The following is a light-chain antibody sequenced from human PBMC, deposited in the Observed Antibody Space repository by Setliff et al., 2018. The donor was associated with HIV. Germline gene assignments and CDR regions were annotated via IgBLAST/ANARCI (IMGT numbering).Light chain of an antibody. V-gene: IGLV1-44*01. CDR1: SSNIGGNT. CDR3: AAWDGSLNGYV. CDR2: RNN. Sequence: QSVLTQPPSASGTPGQRVTISCSGSSSNIGGNTVNWYQQLPGTAPKLLIYRNNQRPSGVPDRFSGSKSGTAASLAISGLQSEDEADYYCAAWDGSLNGYVFGAGTKVTVL. J-gene: IGLJ1*01.